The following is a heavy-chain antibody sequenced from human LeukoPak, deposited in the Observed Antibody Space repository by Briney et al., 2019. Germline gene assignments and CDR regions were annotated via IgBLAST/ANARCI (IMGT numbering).Heavy chain of an antibody. V-gene: IGHV3-15*01. CDR1: GFTFSNAW. CDR2: IKSKTDGGTT. D-gene: IGHD6-19*01. CDR3: TTTYSNGRRGFGY. J-gene: IGHJ4*02. Sequence: GGSLRLSCAASGFTFSNAWMSWVRQAPGKGLEWVGRIKSKTDGGTTDYAAPVKGRFTISRDDSKNTLYLQMDSLKTEDTAVYYCTTTYSNGRRGFGYWGQGTLVTVSS.